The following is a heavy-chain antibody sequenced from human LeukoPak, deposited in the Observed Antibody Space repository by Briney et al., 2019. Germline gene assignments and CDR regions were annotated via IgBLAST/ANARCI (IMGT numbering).Heavy chain of an antibody. D-gene: IGHD4-17*01. Sequence: ASVTVSCKASGFTFTSSAVQWVRQARGQRLEWIGWIVVGSGNTNYAQKFQERVTITRDMSTSTAYMELSSLRSEDTAVYYCSKKGQSEDYGKPGWGQGTLVTVSS. J-gene: IGHJ4*02. CDR2: IVVGSGNT. CDR3: SKKGQSEDYGKPG. V-gene: IGHV1-58*01. CDR1: GFTFTSSA.